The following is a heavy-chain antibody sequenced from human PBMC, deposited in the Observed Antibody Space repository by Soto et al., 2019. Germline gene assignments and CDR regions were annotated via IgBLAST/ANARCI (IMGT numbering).Heavy chain of an antibody. CDR3: ASSSLYGMDV. J-gene: IGHJ6*02. V-gene: IGHV4-30-4*01. CDR2: IYYSGNT. Sequence: SQPMSLRYTVADGTIRGFYYCWVWSRQPPGKGLEWIGNIYYSGNTYYNPSLKSRLIISIDTSKNQFSLKVGSVTAADTAVYYCASSSLYGMDVWGQGTTVTVS. CDR1: DGTIRGFYYC.